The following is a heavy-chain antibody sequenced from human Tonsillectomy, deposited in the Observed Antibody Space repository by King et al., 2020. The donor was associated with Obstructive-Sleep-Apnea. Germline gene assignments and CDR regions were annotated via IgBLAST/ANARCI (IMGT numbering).Heavy chain of an antibody. CDR1: GFTFSDYY. CDR2: ISSSGSTI. D-gene: IGHD1-1*01. J-gene: IGHJ6*02. CDR3: AREGVRTTGPTAPTYYYGMDV. Sequence: HVQLVESGGGLVKPGGSLRLSCAASGFTFSDYYMSWIRQAPGKGLEWVSYISSSGSTIYYADSVKGRFTISRDNAKNSLYLQMNSLRAEDTAVYYCAREGVRTTGPTAPTYYYGMDVWGQGTTVTVSS. V-gene: IGHV3-11*01.